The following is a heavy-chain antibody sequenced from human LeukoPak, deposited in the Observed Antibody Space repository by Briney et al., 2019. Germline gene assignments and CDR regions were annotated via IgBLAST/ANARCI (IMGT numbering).Heavy chain of an antibody. CDR1: GGSISSARYY. J-gene: IGHJ3*02. Sequence: SETLSLTCTVSGGSISSARYYWGLLRQPPGKGLEWIASIFYSGSAYDNPSLTSRVTISVDTSKNQFSLKLNSVTAADTAVYYCARQGKHYDSSGYGRLNAFDIWGQGTMVTVSS. V-gene: IGHV4-39*01. D-gene: IGHD3-22*01. CDR3: ARQGKHYDSSGYGRLNAFDI. CDR2: IFYSGSA.